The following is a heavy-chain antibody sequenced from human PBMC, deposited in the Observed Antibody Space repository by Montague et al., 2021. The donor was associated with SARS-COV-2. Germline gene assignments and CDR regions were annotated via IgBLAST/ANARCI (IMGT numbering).Heavy chain of an antibody. CDR1: GASMSGSY. Sequence: SETLSLTCTVSGASMSGSYWGWVRQPPGKGPEWIGNIYPSGSTHYNPSLKSRVTISVDTSKSQFSLRLTSVTAADTAVYYCVREGRSSAYAMDYWGQGTLATVSS. CDR2: IYPSGST. V-gene: IGHV4-59*01. D-gene: IGHD3-22*01. J-gene: IGHJ4*02. CDR3: VREGRSSAYAMDY.